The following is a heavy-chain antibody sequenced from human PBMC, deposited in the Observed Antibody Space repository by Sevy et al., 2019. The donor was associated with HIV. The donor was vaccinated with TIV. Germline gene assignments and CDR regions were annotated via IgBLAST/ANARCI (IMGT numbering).Heavy chain of an antibody. CDR2: ISYDGSYI. J-gene: IGHJ6*02. Sequence: GGSLRLSCAASGFTFGTYDMHWVRQAPGKGLEWVAIISYDGSYIYYADSVRGRFSMSRDNSKNTMYLQVSGLLIEDTAVYYCAKNRPPGGSLFSRHGMDVWGRGTTVTVSS. CDR1: GFTFGTYD. CDR3: AKNRPPGGSLFSRHGMDV. V-gene: IGHV3-30*18. D-gene: IGHD3-16*01.